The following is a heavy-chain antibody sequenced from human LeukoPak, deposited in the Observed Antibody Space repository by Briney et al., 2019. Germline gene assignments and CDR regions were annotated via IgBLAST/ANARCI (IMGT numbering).Heavy chain of an antibody. CDR1: GFTFSISW. CDR3: ARDAGWGYYDL. V-gene: IGHV3-7*01. D-gene: IGHD1-26*01. J-gene: IGHJ4*02. Sequence: GGSLRLSCVASGFTFSISWMSWVRQAPGKGLEWVANIDKHGNGKYYVDSVKGRFAISRDYASNSVFLQMDSLRAEDTSVYYCARDAGWGYYDLWGQGTPVTVSS. CDR2: IDKHGNGK.